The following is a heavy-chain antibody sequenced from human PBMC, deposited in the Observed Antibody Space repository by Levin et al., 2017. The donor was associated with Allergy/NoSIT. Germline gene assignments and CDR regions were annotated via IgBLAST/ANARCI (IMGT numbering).Heavy chain of an antibody. J-gene: IGHJ4*02. CDR3: ARDIPRYSSWYAGFDY. D-gene: IGHD6-13*01. CDR2: IWYDGSNK. CDR1: GFTFSSYG. V-gene: IGHV3-33*01. Sequence: GGSLRLSCAASGFTFSSYGMHWVRQAPGKGLEWVAVIWYDGSNKYYADSVKGRFTISRDNSKNTLYLQMNSLRAEDTAVYYCARDIPRYSSWYAGFDYWGQGTLVTVSS.